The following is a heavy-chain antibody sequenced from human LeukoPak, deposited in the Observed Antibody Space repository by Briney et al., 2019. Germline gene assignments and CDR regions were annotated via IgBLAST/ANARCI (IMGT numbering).Heavy chain of an antibody. CDR3: ARVATRGYSSGWPYFDY. CDR2: IIPIFGTA. CDR1: GGTFSSYA. V-gene: IGHV1-69*06. D-gene: IGHD6-19*01. J-gene: IGHJ4*02. Sequence: SVKVSCKASGGTFSSYAISWVRQAPGQGLEWMGGIIPIFGTANYAQKFQGRVTITADKSTSTAYMELSSLRSEDTAVYYCARVATRGYSSGWPYFDYWGQGTLVTVSS.